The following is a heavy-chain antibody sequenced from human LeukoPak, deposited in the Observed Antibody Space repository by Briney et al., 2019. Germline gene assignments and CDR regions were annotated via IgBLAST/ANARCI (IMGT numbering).Heavy chain of an antibody. J-gene: IGHJ6*02. CDR3: ARSIGLTGGGVDV. CDR2: ITNGGSTI. D-gene: IGHD3-9*01. V-gene: IGHV3-11*01. Sequence: GGSLRLSCAASGFTFSDYNMNWVRQAPGKGLEWVSYITNGGSTINHADSVKGRFNISRDNAKKTLYLQMNSLRAEDTAVYYCARSIGLTGGGVDVWGQGTTVTVSS. CDR1: GFTFSDYN.